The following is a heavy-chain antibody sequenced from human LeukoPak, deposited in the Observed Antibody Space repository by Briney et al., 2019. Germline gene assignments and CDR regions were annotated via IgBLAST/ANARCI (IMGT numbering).Heavy chain of an antibody. CDR1: GFTLSNYW. Sequence: PGGSLRLSCAASGFTLSNYWVHWVRQAPGKGLVWVSRINRDGSTTNYADSVKGRFTVSRDNAKNTLNLQMNSLRAEDTAVYYWARDRKSGESSEIDFWGQGTLVTVSS. CDR2: INRDGSTT. CDR3: ARDRKSGESSEIDF. J-gene: IGHJ4*02. V-gene: IGHV3-74*01. D-gene: IGHD3-10*01.